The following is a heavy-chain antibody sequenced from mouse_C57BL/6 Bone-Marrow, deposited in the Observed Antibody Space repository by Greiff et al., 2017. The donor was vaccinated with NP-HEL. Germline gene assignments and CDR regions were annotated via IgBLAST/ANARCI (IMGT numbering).Heavy chain of an antibody. CDR2: IRLKSDNYAT. V-gene: IGHV6-3*01. J-gene: IGHJ4*01. D-gene: IGHD2-3*01. Sequence: EVQVVESGGLVQPGGSMKLSCVASGFTFSNYWMNWVRQSPEKGLEWVAPIRLKSDNYATHYAESVNGRFTISRDDSKRSVYLQMNNLRAEDTGIYYCTPDGYYCDMDYWGQGTSVTVSS. CDR1: GFTFSNYW. CDR3: TPDGYYCDMDY.